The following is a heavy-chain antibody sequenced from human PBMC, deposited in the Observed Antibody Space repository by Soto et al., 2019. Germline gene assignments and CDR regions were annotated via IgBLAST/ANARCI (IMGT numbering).Heavy chain of an antibody. V-gene: IGHV3-30-3*01. CDR2: ISYDGSNK. J-gene: IGHJ6*02. CDR3: ASRSSGWYAIPYYSYGMDA. CDR1: GFTFSSYA. Sequence: QVQLVESGGGVVQPGRSLRLSCAASGFTFSSYAMHWVRQAPGKGLEWVAVISYDGSNKYYADSVKGRFTISRDNSKNTLYLQMNSLRAEDTAVYSCASRSSGWYAIPYYSYGMDAWGQGTTVTVSS. D-gene: IGHD6-19*01.